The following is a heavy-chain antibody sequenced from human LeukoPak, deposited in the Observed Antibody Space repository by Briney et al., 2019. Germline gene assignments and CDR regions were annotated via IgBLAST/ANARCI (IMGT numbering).Heavy chain of an antibody. V-gene: IGHV1-46*01. CDR3: ARVLNGYNIRDYFDY. J-gene: IGHJ4*02. CDR1: GYTFTSYY. D-gene: IGHD5-24*01. Sequence: RASVKVSCTASGYTFTSYYIHWVRQAPGQGLEWMGLINPSGGSTNYAQKFQGRVTMTRDTSTSTVYMELSSLRSDDTAVYYCARVLNGYNIRDYFDYWGQGTLVTVSS. CDR2: INPSGGST.